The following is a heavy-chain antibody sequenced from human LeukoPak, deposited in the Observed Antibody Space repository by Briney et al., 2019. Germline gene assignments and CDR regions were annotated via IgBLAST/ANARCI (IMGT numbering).Heavy chain of an antibody. Sequence: SQTLSLTCTVSGGSISRADYYWSWIRQPPGKGLEWIGYIYYSGSTYYNPSLKSRATISVDTSKNQFSLKLSSVTAADTAVYYCARDSGFWSGYYYFDYWGQGTLVTVSS. CDR2: IYYSGST. J-gene: IGHJ4*02. D-gene: IGHD3-3*01. V-gene: IGHV4-30-4*08. CDR3: ARDSGFWSGYYYFDY. CDR1: GGSISRADYY.